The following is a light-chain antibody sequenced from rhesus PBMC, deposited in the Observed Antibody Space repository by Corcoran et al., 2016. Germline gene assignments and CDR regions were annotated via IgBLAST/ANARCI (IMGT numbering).Light chain of an antibody. CDR3: QHGYGTPFT. CDR2: KAY. CDR1: ENVNNY. J-gene: IGKJ3*01. V-gene: IGKV1-74*01. Sequence: DIQMTQSPSSLSASVGDRVTITCRASENVNNYLNWYQQKPGKAHKLQNYKAYNLQSGVPSRFSGSGSGTDYSFTISSLQPEDGATYYCQHGYGTPFTFGPGTKLDIK.